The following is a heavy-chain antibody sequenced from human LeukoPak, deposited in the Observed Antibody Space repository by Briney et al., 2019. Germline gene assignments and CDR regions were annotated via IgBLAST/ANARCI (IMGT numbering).Heavy chain of an antibody. CDR3: ASYQIVGATVGPLGY. CDR1: GYTFTSYG. Sequence: ASVKVSCKASGYTFTSYGISWVRQAPGQGLEWMGWISAYNGNTNYAQKLQGRVTMTTDTSTSTAYMELRSLRSDDTAVYYCASYQIVGATVGPLGYWGQGTLVTVSP. D-gene: IGHD1-26*01. CDR2: ISAYNGNT. V-gene: IGHV1-18*01. J-gene: IGHJ4*02.